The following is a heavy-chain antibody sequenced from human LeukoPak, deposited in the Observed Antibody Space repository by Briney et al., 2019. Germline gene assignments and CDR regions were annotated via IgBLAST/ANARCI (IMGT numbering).Heavy chain of an antibody. Sequence: ASVKVSCKASGYTFTSYGISWVRQAPGQGLEWMGWISAYNGNTNYAQTLQGRVTMTTDKSTSTAYMELRSLRSDDTAVYYCARGGGFGEFYYFDYWDQGTLVTVSS. V-gene: IGHV1-18*01. CDR1: GYTFTSYG. CDR2: ISAYNGNT. D-gene: IGHD3-10*01. J-gene: IGHJ4*02. CDR3: ARGGGFGEFYYFDY.